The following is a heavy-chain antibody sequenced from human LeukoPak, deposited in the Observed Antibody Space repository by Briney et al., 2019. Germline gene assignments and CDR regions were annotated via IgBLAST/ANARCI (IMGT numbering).Heavy chain of an antibody. J-gene: IGHJ4*02. CDR2: VRTKAYGGTR. CDR1: GFTFGDYA. Sequence: GGSLRLSCTASGFTFGDYAMSWVRQAPGKGLEWVGFVRTKAYGGTREYAATVKGRFTISRDDSKSIVYLQMNSLKTEDKAVYYFARELSGSYYDFDYWGQGTLVTVSS. V-gene: IGHV3-49*04. CDR3: ARELSGSYYDFDY. D-gene: IGHD1-26*01.